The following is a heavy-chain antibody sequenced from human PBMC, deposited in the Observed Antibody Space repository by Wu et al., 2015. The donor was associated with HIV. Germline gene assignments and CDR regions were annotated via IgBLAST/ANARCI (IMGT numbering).Heavy chain of an antibody. CDR3: VRDQQWPPEYYHYYGMDV. J-gene: IGHJ6*02. CDR2: ISGYNGKT. Sequence: QVHLVQFGGEVKKPGSSVKVTCKASGDGFTSYAVSWVRQAPGQGLERMGGISGYNGKTNYRQNLQDRVTMTTDTSTSTAYMELRSLKSDDTAVYYCVRDQQWPPEYYHYYGMDVWGQGTTITVSS. V-gene: IGHV1-18*01. CDR1: GDGFTSYA. D-gene: IGHD6-19*01.